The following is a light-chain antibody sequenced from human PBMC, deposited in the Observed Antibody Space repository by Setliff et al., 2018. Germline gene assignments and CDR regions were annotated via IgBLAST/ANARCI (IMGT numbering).Light chain of an antibody. CDR2: DVS. J-gene: IGLJ1*01. CDR1: SSDVGGYNY. Sequence: QSVLTQPASVSGSPGQSITISCTGTSSDVGGYNYVSWYQQHPGKAPKLMIYDVSNRPSGVSNRFSGSKSGNTASLTISGLQAEDEADYYCSSYTSSSTLGVFGTGTTGTVL. V-gene: IGLV2-14*01. CDR3: SSYTSSSTLGV.